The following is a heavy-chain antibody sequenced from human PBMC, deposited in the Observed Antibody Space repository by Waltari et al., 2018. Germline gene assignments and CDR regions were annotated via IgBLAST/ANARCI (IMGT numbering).Heavy chain of an antibody. J-gene: IGHJ3*02. V-gene: IGHV4-59*01. Sequence: QVQLQESGPGLVKPSETLSLTCTVSGGSISSYYCSWIRQPPGKGLEWIGYIYYSGSTNYNPSLKSRVTISVDTSKNQFSLKLSSVTAADTAVYYCARGARRVESGAFDIWGQGTMVTVSS. CDR1: GGSISSYY. CDR2: IYYSGST. CDR3: ARGARRVESGAFDI. D-gene: IGHD3-3*01.